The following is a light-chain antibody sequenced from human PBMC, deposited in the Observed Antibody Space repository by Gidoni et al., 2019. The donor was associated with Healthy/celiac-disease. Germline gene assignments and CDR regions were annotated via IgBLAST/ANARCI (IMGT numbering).Light chain of an antibody. Sequence: SSELTQDPAVSVALGQTVRITCQGDSLRSYYASWYQQKPGQAPVLVIYGKNNRPSGIPDRFSGSSSGNTASLTITGAQAEDEADYYCNSRDSSGNHLYVVFGGGTKLTGL. CDR3: NSRDSSGNHLYVV. V-gene: IGLV3-19*01. J-gene: IGLJ2*01. CDR1: SLRSYY. CDR2: GKN.